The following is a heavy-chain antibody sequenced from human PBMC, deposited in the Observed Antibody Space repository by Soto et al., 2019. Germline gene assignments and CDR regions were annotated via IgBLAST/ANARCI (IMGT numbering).Heavy chain of an antibody. V-gene: IGHV4-34*01. Sequence: SETLSLTCAVYGGSFSGYYWSWIRQTPGKGLEWIGEINHSGSTNYNPSLKSRVTISVDTSKNQFSLKLSSVTAADTAVYYCARVVVTAIPYYYYGMDVWGQGTTVTVSS. J-gene: IGHJ6*02. CDR2: INHSGST. CDR1: GGSFSGYY. D-gene: IGHD2-21*02. CDR3: ARVVVTAIPYYYYGMDV.